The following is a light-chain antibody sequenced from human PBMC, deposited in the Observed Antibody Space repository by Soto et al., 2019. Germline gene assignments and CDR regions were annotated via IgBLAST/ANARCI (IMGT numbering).Light chain of an antibody. Sequence: DIPVTQSPSSLSASVGDRVTITCRANQRINTYLNWYQLRPGIAPNLLIYAASSLQSGVPSRFSGSGSGTDFTLTISSLQPEDFATYYCQQSYSSGYTFGQGTRLEIK. J-gene: IGKJ2*01. CDR1: QRINTY. V-gene: IGKV1-39*01. CDR3: QQSYSSGYT. CDR2: AAS.